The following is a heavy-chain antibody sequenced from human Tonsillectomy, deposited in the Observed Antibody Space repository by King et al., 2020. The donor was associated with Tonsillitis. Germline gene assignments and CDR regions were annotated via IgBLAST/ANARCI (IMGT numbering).Heavy chain of an antibody. V-gene: IGHV3-30*19. Sequence: VQLVESGGGVVQPGRSLRLSCVASGFTFSDYGVHWVRQAPGKGLEWVAVISFDGNRKHYLDSVGGRFTISRDNSKSTLYLQMNSLRVEDTAVYYCARDPLYSSAWGIDPWGQGTLVTVSS. CDR2: ISFDGNRK. CDR1: GFTFSDYG. D-gene: IGHD6-19*01. J-gene: IGHJ5*02. CDR3: ARDPLYSSAWGIDP.